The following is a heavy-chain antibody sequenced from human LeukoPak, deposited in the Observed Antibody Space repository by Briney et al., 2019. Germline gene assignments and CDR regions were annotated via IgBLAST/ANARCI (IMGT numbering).Heavy chain of an antibody. CDR3: ARDFQRRITMVRASGY. V-gene: IGHV1-2*02. J-gene: IGHJ4*02. D-gene: IGHD3-10*01. CDR2: INPNSGGT. Sequence: ASVKVSCKASGYTFTGYYMHWVRQAPGRGLEWMGWINPNSGGTNYAQKFQGRVTMTRDTSISTAYMELSRLRSDDTAVYYCARDFQRRITMVRASGYWGQGTLVTVSS. CDR1: GYTFTGYY.